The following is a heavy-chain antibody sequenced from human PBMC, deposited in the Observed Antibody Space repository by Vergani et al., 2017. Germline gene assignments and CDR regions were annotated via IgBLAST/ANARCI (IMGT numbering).Heavy chain of an antibody. CDR3: ARDWGYSYGADFDY. V-gene: IGHV3-7*01. J-gene: IGHJ4*02. Sequence: EVQLVESGGGLVKRGGSLRLSCAASGFSLSRFWMSWVRQAPEKGLEWVAHISPDGSATSYVDSVKGRFTISRDNTKNSLYLQMNSRRAEDTAVYYCARDWGYSYGADFDYWGQGTLVTVSS. CDR1: GFSLSRFW. CDR2: ISPDGSAT. D-gene: IGHD5-18*01.